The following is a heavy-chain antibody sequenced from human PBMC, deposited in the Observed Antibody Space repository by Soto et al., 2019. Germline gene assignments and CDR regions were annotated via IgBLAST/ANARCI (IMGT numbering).Heavy chain of an antibody. CDR3: AKGLPERRSAYYRYNWFDP. J-gene: IGHJ5*02. CDR2: ISGSGGST. V-gene: IGHV3-23*01. CDR1: GFTFSSYA. D-gene: IGHD3-3*01. Sequence: EVQLLESGGGSVQPGKSLRLSCAASGFTFSSYAMSWVRQAPGKGLAWVSVISGSGGSTYYADYVKGRFTISRDNSKNTLYQQMNNLRAEDTAVYYCAKGLPERRSAYYRYNWFDPWGQGTLVNVSS.